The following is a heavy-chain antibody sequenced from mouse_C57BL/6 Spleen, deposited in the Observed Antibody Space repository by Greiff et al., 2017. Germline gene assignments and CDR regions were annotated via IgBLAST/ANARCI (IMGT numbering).Heavy chain of an antibody. CDR2: INYDGSST. CDR1: GFTFSDYY. D-gene: IGHD1-1*01. V-gene: IGHV5-16*01. CDR3: AIDRHYYGSSYPYFDV. Sequence: EVKLVESEGGLVQPGSSMKLSCTASGFTFSDYYMAWVRQVPEKGLEWVANINYDGSSTNYLDSLKSRFIISRDNAKNILYLQMSSLKSEDTDTYYCAIDRHYYGSSYPYFDVWGTGTTVTVSS. J-gene: IGHJ1*03.